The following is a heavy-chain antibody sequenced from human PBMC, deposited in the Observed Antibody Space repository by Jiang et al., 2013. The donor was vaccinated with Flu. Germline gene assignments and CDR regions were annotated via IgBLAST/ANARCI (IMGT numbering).Heavy chain of an antibody. D-gene: IGHD3-22*01. CDR3: ARDHNSYYFESSAAYRNRFDP. V-gene: IGHV4-38-2*02. J-gene: IGHJ5*02. CDR2: IYSSGST. CDR1: GYSISSGYY. Sequence: GPGLVKPSETLSLTCAVSGYSISSGYYWGWIRQPPGKGLEWIGSIYSSGSTYYNPSLKSRVTISVDTSKNQFSLKLSSVTAADTAVFYCARDHNSYYFESSAAYRNRFDPWAREPWSPSPQ.